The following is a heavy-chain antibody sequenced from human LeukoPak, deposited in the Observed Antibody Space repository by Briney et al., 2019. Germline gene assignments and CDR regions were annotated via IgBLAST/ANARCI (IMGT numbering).Heavy chain of an antibody. D-gene: IGHD3-22*01. Sequence: GGSLRLSCAASGFTFDDYAMHWVRQAPGKGLEWVSGISWNSGSIGYADSVKGRFTISRDNAKNSLYLQINSLRADDTALYYCAKDRVYYDSSGQLDYWGQGTLVTVSS. V-gene: IGHV3-9*01. CDR1: GFTFDDYA. J-gene: IGHJ4*02. CDR3: AKDRVYYDSSGQLDY. CDR2: ISWNSGSI.